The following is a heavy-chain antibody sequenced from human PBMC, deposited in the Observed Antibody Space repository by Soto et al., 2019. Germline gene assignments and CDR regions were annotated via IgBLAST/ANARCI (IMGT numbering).Heavy chain of an antibody. CDR3: AKSGSSSNYYYYYGMDV. J-gene: IGHJ6*02. Sequence: GGSLRLSCAASGFTFSSYAMSWVRQAPGKGLEWVSAISGSGGSTYYADSVKGRFTISRDNSKNTLYLQMNSLRAEDTAVYYCAKSGSSSNYYYYYGMDVWGQGTTVTVSS. CDR1: GFTFSSYA. D-gene: IGHD2-15*01. V-gene: IGHV3-23*01. CDR2: ISGSGGST.